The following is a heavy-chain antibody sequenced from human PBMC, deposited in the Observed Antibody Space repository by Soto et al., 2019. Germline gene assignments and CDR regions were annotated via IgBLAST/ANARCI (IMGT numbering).Heavy chain of an antibody. V-gene: IGHV6-1*01. CDR3: ARDPGYFYGMDV. CDR2: TYYRSRWYH. CDR1: GDSVSSTTSA. J-gene: IGHJ6*02. Sequence: PSQPLSLTCAISGDSVSSTTSAWNWIRQSPSRGLEWLGRTYYRSRWYHDYAVSVRSRLIINPDTSNNQFSLHLNSVTPEDTAVYYCARDPGYFYGMDVWGQATTVTVSS.